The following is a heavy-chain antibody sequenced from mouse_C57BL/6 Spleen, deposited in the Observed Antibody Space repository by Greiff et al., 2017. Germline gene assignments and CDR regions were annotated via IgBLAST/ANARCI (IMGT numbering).Heavy chain of an antibody. CDR1: GFSLTSYG. CDR2: IWSGGST. J-gene: IGHJ4*01. CDR3: ARMGIYYDYDDYAMDY. Sequence: VQVVESGPGLVQPSQSLSITCTVSGFSLTSYGVHWVRQSPGKGLEWLGVIWSGGSTDYNAAFISRLSISKDNSKSQVFFKMNSLQADDTAIYYCARMGIYYDYDDYAMDYWGKGTSVTVSS. V-gene: IGHV2-2*01. D-gene: IGHD2-4*01.